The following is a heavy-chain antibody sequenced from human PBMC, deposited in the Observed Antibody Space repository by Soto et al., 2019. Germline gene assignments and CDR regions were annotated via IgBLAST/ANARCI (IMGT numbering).Heavy chain of an antibody. CDR3: ARGLWFGEAY. Sequence: GGSLRLSCAASGFTFSSYSMNWVRQAPGKGLEWVSYISSSSSTIYYADSVKGRFTISRDNAKNSLYLQMNSLRAEDTAVYYCARGLWFGEAYWGQGTLVTVSS. V-gene: IGHV3-48*01. J-gene: IGHJ4*02. D-gene: IGHD3-10*01. CDR1: GFTFSSYS. CDR2: ISSSSSTI.